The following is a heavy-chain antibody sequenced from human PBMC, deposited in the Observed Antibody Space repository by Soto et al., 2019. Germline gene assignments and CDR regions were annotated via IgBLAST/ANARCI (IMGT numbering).Heavy chain of an antibody. J-gene: IGHJ6*02. D-gene: IGHD2-2*02. Sequence: PSETLSLTCAVYGGSFSGYYWSWIRQPPGKGLEWIGEINHSGSTNYNPSLKSRVTISVDTSKNQFSLKLSSVTAADTAVYYCARGRHKLLYSYYYYGMDVWGQGTTVTVSS. CDR1: GGSFSGYY. CDR3: ARGRHKLLYSYYYYGMDV. V-gene: IGHV4-34*01. CDR2: INHSGST.